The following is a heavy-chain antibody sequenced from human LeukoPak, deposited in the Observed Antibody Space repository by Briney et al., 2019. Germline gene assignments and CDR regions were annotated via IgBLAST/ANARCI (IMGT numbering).Heavy chain of an antibody. J-gene: IGHJ6*02. Sequence: ASVKVSCKASGFTFSNYYLHWVRQAPGQGLEWLGWINLNSGATNYAQKLQGRGTMTRDTSISTAYMEVSSLRSDDTAVFYCARDMLSIPTGSEHHYTDMDVWGQGTTVTVSS. CDR2: INLNSGAT. CDR1: GFTFSNYY. V-gene: IGHV1-2*02. CDR3: ARDMLSIPTGSEHHYTDMDV. D-gene: IGHD3-16*01.